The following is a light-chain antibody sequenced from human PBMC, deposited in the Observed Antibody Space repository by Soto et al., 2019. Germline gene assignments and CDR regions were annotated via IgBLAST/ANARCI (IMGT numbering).Light chain of an antibody. J-gene: IGLJ2*01. CDR3: SSYTSSSTLV. Sequence: QSLLTHPASVSGSPGQPITISYTGTSIDVGGYSYVSWYQQHPGKAPKLMFYEVSNRPSGVSNRFSGSKSGNTASLTISGLQPEDEADYYCSSYTSSSTLVFGGGTKVTVL. V-gene: IGLV2-14*01. CDR1: SIDVGGYSY. CDR2: EVS.